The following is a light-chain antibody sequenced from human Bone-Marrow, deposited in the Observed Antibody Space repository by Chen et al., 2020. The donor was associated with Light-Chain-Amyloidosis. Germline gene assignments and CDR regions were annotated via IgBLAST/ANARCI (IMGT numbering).Light chain of an antibody. CDR2: RET. CDR1: DLPTKY. V-gene: IGLV3-25*03. J-gene: IGLJ2*01. CDR3: QSADSSGTYEVI. Sequence: SYELTQPPSVSVSPGQTARITCSGDDLPTKYAYWYQQKPGKAPVLVIHRETERPSGISERFSGSSSGTTATLTISGVQAEDEADYHCQSADSSGTYEVIFGGGTKLTVL.